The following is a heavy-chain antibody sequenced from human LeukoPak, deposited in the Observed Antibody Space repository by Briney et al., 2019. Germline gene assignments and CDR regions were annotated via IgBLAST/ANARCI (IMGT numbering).Heavy chain of an antibody. V-gene: IGHV3-64*02. J-gene: IGHJ4*02. Sequence: GGSLRPSCAASGFSFSTYAMHWVRQAPGKGPEYVSAISGNGGNTYYGESVRGRFTVSRDNSKNTVYLQMDSLRAEDMAVYYCGRAPPYGGGWFGPDEFWGQGTLVTVSS. CDR3: GRAPPYGGGWFGPDEF. CDR1: GFSFSTYA. D-gene: IGHD6-19*01. CDR2: ISGNGGNT.